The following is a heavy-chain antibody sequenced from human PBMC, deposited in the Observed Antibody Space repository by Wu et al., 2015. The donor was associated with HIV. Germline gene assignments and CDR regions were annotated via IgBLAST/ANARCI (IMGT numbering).Heavy chain of an antibody. V-gene: IGHV1-69*12. CDR2: IIPIFGTA. D-gene: IGHD6-13*01. Sequence: QVQLVQSGAEVRKPEASVKVSCKTSGGTFHNYAVSWVRQAPGQGLEWMGGIIPIFGTANYAQKFQGRVTITADESTSTAYMELSSLRSEDTAVYYCARYKAAGTYYYFDYWGQGTLVTVSS. CDR3: ARYKAAGTYYYFDY. J-gene: IGHJ4*02. CDR1: GGTFHNYA.